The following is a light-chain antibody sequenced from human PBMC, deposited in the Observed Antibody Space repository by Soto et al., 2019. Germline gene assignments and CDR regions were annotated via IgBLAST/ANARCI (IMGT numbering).Light chain of an antibody. CDR1: SSDVGGYNY. J-gene: IGLJ2*01. CDR2: EVS. V-gene: IGLV2-8*01. Sequence: QSVLTQPPSASGSPGQSVTISCTGTSSDVGGYNYVSWYQQHPGKAPKLMIYEVSKRPSGVPDRFSGSKYGNSASMTVSGIQVEDWVDYYCSSFDASNNLLFVGGTKLTVL. CDR3: SSFDASNNLL.